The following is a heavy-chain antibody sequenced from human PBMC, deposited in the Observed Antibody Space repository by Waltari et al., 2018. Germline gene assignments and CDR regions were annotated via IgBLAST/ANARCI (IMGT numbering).Heavy chain of an antibody. V-gene: IGHV1-69*10. J-gene: IGHJ4*02. D-gene: IGHD3-22*01. CDR1: GGTFSSYA. Sequence: QVQLVQSGAGVKKTGSSVKVSCKASGGTFSSYAIRWVRQAPGQGLECMGGIIPILGRANYAQKFQGRVTITADKSTSTAYMELISLGSEDTAVYYCARVVGYYDSSGYYRDYWGQGTLVTVSS. CDR3: ARVVGYYDSSGYYRDY. CDR2: IIPILGRA.